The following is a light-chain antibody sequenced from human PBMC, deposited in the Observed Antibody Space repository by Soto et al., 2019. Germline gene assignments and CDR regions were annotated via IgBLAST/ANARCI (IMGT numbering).Light chain of an antibody. V-gene: IGLV2-14*01. Sequence: QSALTQPASVSGSPGQSITISCTGTSSDVGGYNYVSWYQQHPGKAPKLMIYEVSNRSSGVSNRFSGSKSGNTASLTISGLQAEDEADYYCSSYTSSSTPCVFGTGTKLTVL. CDR2: EVS. CDR1: SSDVGGYNY. CDR3: SSYTSSSTPCV. J-gene: IGLJ1*01.